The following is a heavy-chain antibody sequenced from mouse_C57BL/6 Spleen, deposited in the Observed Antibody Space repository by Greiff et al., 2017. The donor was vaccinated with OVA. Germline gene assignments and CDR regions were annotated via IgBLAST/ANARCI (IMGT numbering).Heavy chain of an antibody. CDR3: ARAGDGYYGFAY. Sequence: VQLQQSGAELVRPGTSVKVSCKASGYAFTNYLIEWVKQRPGQGLEWIGVINPGRGGTNYNEKFKGKATLTADKSSSTAYMQLSSLTSEDSAVYVCARAGDGYYGFAYWGQGTLVTVSA. D-gene: IGHD2-3*01. V-gene: IGHV1-54*01. CDR1: GYAFTNYL. CDR2: INPGRGGT. J-gene: IGHJ3*01.